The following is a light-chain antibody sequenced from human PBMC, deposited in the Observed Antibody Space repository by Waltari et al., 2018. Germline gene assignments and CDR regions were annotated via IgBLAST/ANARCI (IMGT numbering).Light chain of an antibody. J-gene: IGLJ2*01. CDR3: QSYDSSLSEVV. V-gene: IGLV1-40*01. CDR1: SSNIGARYD. CDR2: GSS. Sequence: QSVLTPPPSVSGAPGQRVTIPCTGSSSNIGARYDVHWYQQLPETSPKLLIYGSSNRPSGVPDRFSGSKSGTSASLAITGLQAEDEADYYCQSYDSSLSEVVFGGGTKLTVL.